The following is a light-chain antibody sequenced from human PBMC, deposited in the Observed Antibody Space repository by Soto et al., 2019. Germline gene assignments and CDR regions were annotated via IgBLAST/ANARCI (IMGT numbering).Light chain of an antibody. J-gene: IGKJ1*01. Sequence: PGERATLSCRASEPVSTSFLAWYQQKRGQPPRLLIYGASTRATGVPDRFSGSGSGTDFALTISELDPEDFAVYYCQVYHWSLTWTFGPGTKVEIK. CDR2: GAS. CDR3: QVYHWSLTWT. V-gene: IGKV3-20*01. CDR1: EPVSTSF.